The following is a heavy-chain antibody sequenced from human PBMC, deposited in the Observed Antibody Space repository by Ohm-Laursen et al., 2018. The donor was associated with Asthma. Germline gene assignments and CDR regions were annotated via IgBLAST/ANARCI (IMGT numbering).Heavy chain of an antibody. CDR1: GFTFRSYA. Sequence: LRLSCAASGFTFRSYAMHWIRQAPGKGLQWVASISTASTFIFYADSVKGRFTISRDNAKNSLYLQMNSLRAEDTAVYYCARDLIVVIPAAPNWFDPWGQGTLVTVSS. D-gene: IGHD2-2*01. V-gene: IGHV3-21*01. CDR3: ARDLIVVIPAAPNWFDP. J-gene: IGHJ5*02. CDR2: ISTASTFI.